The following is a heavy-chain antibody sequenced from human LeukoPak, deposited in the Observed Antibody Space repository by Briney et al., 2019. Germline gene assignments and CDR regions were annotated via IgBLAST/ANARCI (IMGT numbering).Heavy chain of an antibody. Sequence: SETLSLTCAVYGGSFSGYHWSWIRQPPGKGLEWIGEINHSGSTNYNPSLKSRVTISVDTSKNQFSLKLSSVTAADTAVYYCARGARSDYWGQGTLVTVSS. J-gene: IGHJ4*02. CDR3: ARGARSDY. CDR2: INHSGST. V-gene: IGHV4-34*01. CDR1: GGSFSGYH.